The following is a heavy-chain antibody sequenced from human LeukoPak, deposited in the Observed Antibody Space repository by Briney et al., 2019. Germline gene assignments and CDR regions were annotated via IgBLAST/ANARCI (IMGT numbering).Heavy chain of an antibody. V-gene: IGHV3-30*18. CDR1: GFTFSRYG. D-gene: IGHD3-22*01. Sequence: GGSLRLSCAASGFTFSRYGMHWVRQAPGKGLEWVAVISYDGSDKYYADSVKGRFTISRDNSKNTLYLQMNSLRAEDTAVYYCANPNYYDSSGYYSDDYWGQGTLVTVSS. CDR3: ANPNYYDSSGYYSDDY. J-gene: IGHJ4*02. CDR2: ISYDGSDK.